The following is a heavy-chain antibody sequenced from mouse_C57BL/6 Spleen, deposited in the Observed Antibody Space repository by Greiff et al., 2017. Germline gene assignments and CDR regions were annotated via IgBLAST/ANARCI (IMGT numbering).Heavy chain of an antibody. CDR2: INPGSGGT. J-gene: IGHJ2*01. Sequence: VQLQESGAELVRPGTSVKVSCKASGYAFTNYLIEWVKQRPGQGLEWIGVINPGSGGTNYNEKFKGKATLTADKSSSTAYMQLSSLTSEDSAVYFCARRQLRLPSDYWGQGTTLTVSS. CDR1: GYAFTNYL. V-gene: IGHV1-54*01. CDR3: ARRQLRLPSDY. D-gene: IGHD3-2*02.